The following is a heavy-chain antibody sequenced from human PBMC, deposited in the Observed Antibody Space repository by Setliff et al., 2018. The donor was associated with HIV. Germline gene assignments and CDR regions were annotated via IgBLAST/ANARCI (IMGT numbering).Heavy chain of an antibody. D-gene: IGHD3-22*01. CDR1: GGTFRSHE. V-gene: IGHV1-69*13. J-gene: IGHJ4*02. CDR3: ARIPNHSSGFDY. CDR2: IVPIFNTG. Sequence: SVKVSCKASGGTFRSHEISWVRQAPGQGLEWMGGIVPIFNTGNYAPKFQGRVTSTADESTTTAYMELSSLRSEDTAVYYCARIPNHSSGFDYWGQGTPVTVSS.